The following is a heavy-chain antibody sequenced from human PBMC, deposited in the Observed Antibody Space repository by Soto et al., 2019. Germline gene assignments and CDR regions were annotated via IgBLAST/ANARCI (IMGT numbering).Heavy chain of an antibody. CDR1: GFTFSRYG. CDR2: ISYDGSNK. D-gene: IGHD1-26*01. Sequence: PGGSLRLSCAASGFTFSRYGMHWVRQAPGKWLEWVAVISYDGSNKYYADSVKGRFTISRDNSKNTLYLQMNSLRAEDTAVYYCAKGRECELLRWYYYYGMDVWGQGTTVTVSS. J-gene: IGHJ6*02. V-gene: IGHV3-30*18. CDR3: AKGRECELLRWYYYYGMDV.